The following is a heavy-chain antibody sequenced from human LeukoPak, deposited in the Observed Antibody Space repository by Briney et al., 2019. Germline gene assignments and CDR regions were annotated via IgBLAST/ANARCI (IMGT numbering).Heavy chain of an antibody. CDR1: GFTVSSNY. J-gene: IGHJ4*02. CDR3: ARRSSGTSGLDY. Sequence: GGSLRLSCSASGFTVSSNYMSWVRRAPGKGLEWVAIIYSDRRTFYAVSVQGRFTISRDDSKNTLFLQMDSLRADDTAVYYCARRSSGTSGLDYWGQGILVTVSS. CDR2: IYSDRRT. D-gene: IGHD1-26*01. V-gene: IGHV3-66*01.